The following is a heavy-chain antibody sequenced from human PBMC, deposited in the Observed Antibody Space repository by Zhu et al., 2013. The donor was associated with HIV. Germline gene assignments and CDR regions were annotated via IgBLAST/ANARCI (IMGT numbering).Heavy chain of an antibody. V-gene: IGHV1-69*09. D-gene: IGHD6-19*01. CDR1: GVKLKFHA. J-gene: IGHJ5*02. CDR2: ILPALAST. CDR3: ARDGAVAAMGDWFDP. Sequence: QVQLMQSGPEVKRPGSSVRVSCQASGVKLKFHAISWIRQAPGQGLEWLGSILPALASTKYGRNFQGRVSFTADTSQNTVYMELTNLKPDDTAVFYCARDGAVAAMGDWFDPWGQGTLVTVSS.